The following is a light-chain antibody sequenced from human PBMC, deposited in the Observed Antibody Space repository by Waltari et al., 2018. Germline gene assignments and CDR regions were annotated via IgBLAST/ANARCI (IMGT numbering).Light chain of an antibody. Sequence: QSALTQPASVSGSPAQSITISCTGTSSDVVYYHYVSWYQQYPARAPKLMIYDVSSRPSGVSNRFSGSKSGNTASLTISGLQPEDEATYYCSSYSRSAFLFGGGTKLTVL. CDR2: DVS. CDR3: SSYSRSAFL. J-gene: IGLJ2*01. V-gene: IGLV2-14*03. CDR1: SSDVVYYHY.